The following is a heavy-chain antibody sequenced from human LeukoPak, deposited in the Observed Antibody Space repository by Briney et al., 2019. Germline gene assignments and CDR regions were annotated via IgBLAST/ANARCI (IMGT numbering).Heavy chain of an antibody. Sequence: PGGSLRLSCAASGFTFSSYVISWVRQAPGKGLEWVSSISSSSSYIYYADSVKGRFTISRDNAKNSLYLQMNSLRAEDTAVYYCARDHHSYGYGYYYGMDVWGQGTTVTVSS. CDR3: ARDHHSYGYGYYYGMDV. CDR2: ISSSSSYI. CDR1: GFTFSSYV. J-gene: IGHJ6*02. D-gene: IGHD5-18*01. V-gene: IGHV3-21*01.